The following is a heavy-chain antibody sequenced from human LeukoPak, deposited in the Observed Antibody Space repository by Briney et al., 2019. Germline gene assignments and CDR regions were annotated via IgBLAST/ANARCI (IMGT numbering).Heavy chain of an antibody. CDR3: ARVGIAAAGYYYYGTDV. V-gene: IGHV3-21*01. CDR1: GFTFSSYS. D-gene: IGHD6-13*01. CDR2: ISSSSSYI. Sequence: GGSLRLSCAASGFTFSSYSMNWVRQAPGKGLEWVSSISSSSSYIYYADSVKGRFTISRDNAKNSLYLQMNSLRAEDTAVYYCARVGIAAAGYYYYGTDVWGQGTTVTVSS. J-gene: IGHJ6*02.